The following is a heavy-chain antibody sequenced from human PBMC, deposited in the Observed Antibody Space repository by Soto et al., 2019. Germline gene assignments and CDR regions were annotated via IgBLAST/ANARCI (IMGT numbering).Heavy chain of an antibody. Sequence: TLSLTCTVSGGSISSYYWSWIRQPPGKGLEWIGYIYYSGSTNYNPSLKSRVTISVDTSKNQFSLKLSSVTAADTAVYYCARVGYYDSSGYPQASFDIWGQGTMVTVSS. CDR3: ARVGYYDSSGYPQASFDI. V-gene: IGHV4-59*01. CDR1: GGSISSYY. J-gene: IGHJ3*02. D-gene: IGHD3-22*01. CDR2: IYYSGST.